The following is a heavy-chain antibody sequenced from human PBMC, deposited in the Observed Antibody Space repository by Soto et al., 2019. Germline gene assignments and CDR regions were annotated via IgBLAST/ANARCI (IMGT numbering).Heavy chain of an antibody. CDR1: GGAVSSGDYY. CDR2: IYSSGGT. V-gene: IGHV4-30-4*01. D-gene: IGHD5-12*01. CDR3: ARAYSGFDSDNVDP. Sequence: PSATQSLTCTGSGGAVSSGDYYWSWIRTPPGKGLEWIGYIYSSGGTHYNPSLKGRITMSVDTSENHFSLKLSSVTAADTAVDDCARAYSGFDSDNVDPWGQGTLVTVSS. J-gene: IGHJ5*02.